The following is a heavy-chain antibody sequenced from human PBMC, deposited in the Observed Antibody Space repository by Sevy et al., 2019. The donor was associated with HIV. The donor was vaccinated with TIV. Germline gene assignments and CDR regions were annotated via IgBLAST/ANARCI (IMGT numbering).Heavy chain of an antibody. J-gene: IGHJ4*02. CDR2: IWFDGSNT. V-gene: IGHV3-33*01. D-gene: IGHD4-17*01. Sequence: GGSLRLSCAASGFTFSTYGMHWVRQAPGKGLEWVAVIWFDGSNTYYADSVKGRFTISRDFATITLHLQMNSLRAEDTVVYYCARVVEFYDYGDYGPAFMPDYWGQGTLVTVSS. CDR1: GFTFSTYG. CDR3: ARVVEFYDYGDYGPAFMPDY.